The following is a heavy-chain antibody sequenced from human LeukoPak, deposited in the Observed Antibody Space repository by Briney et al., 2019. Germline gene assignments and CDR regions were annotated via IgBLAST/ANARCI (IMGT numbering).Heavy chain of an antibody. CDR3: ARNYEFWSFDY. D-gene: IGHD3-3*01. J-gene: IGHJ4*02. CDR2: INPNSGGT. Sequence: ASVKVSCKASGYTFTGYYVHWVRQAPGQGLEWMGWINPNSGGTNYAQKLQGRVTLTRDTSISTAYMEVNRLRSDDTALYYCARNYEFWSFDYWGQGTLVIVSS. CDR1: GYTFTGYY. V-gene: IGHV1-2*02.